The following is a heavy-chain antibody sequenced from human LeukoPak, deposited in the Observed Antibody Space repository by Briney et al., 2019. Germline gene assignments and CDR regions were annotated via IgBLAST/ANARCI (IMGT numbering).Heavy chain of an antibody. V-gene: IGHV3-48*03. J-gene: IGHJ6*02. CDR3: ARARITETRYYYYGMDV. D-gene: IGHD3-10*01. CDR1: GFTFSSYE. Sequence: GGSLRLSCAASGFTFSSYEMNWVRQVPGKGLEWVSYISSSGSTIYYADSVKGRFTISRDNAKNSLYLQMNSLRAEDTAVYYCARARITETRYYYYGMDVWGQGTTVTVSS. CDR2: ISSSGSTI.